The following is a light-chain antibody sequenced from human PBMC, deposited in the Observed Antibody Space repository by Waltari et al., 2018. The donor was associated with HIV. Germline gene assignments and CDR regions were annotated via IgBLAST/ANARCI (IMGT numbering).Light chain of an antibody. CDR2: EVS. CDR3: SSYAGNNKL. V-gene: IGLV2-8*01. J-gene: IGLJ2*01. Sequence: QSALTQPPSASGSPGQSVTISCTGTSSDVGGYNYVSWYQQHPGKAPKLMIYEVSKRPSGVPDRFSGSKSGNTASLTVSGLQAEDEADYYCSSYAGNNKLVGGGTKLTVL. CDR1: SSDVGGYNY.